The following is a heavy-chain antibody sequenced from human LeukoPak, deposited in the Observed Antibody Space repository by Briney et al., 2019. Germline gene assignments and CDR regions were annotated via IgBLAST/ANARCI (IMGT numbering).Heavy chain of an antibody. CDR2: IYYSGST. CDR1: GGSISSGDYY. J-gene: IGHJ3*02. V-gene: IGHV4-30-4*08. Sequence: SETLSLTCTVSGGSISSGDYYWSWIRQPPGKGLEWIGYIYYSGSTYYNPSLKSRVTISVDASKNQFSLKLSSVTAADTAVYYCARDDALDAFDIWGQGSMVTVSS. CDR3: ARDDALDAFDI.